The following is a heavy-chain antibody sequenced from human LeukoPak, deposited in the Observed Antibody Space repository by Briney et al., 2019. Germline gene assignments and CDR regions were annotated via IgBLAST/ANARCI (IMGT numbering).Heavy chain of an antibody. J-gene: IGHJ4*02. CDR2: INPSGGST. CDR3: ARAGLSKGGFDY. D-gene: IGHD5/OR15-5a*01. V-gene: IGHV1-46*03. Sequence: ASVKVSRKASGYIFTRYYLHWVRQAPGQGLEWMGIINPSGGSTSYVQKFQGRVTMTSDTSTSTVYMELSNLRSEDTAVYYCARAGLSKGGFDYWGQGTLVTISS. CDR1: GYIFTRYY.